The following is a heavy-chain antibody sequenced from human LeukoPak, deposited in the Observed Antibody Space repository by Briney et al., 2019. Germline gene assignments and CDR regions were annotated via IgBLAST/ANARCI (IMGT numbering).Heavy chain of an antibody. J-gene: IGHJ3*02. D-gene: IGHD3-22*01. CDR2: IYSGGST. CDR1: EFSVGSNY. CDR3: AREETMIVVNAFDI. V-gene: IGHV3-66*01. Sequence: PGGSLRLSCAASEFSVGSNYMTWVRQAPGKGLEWVSLIYSGGSTYYADSVKGRFTISRDNSKNTLYLQMNSLRAEDTAVYYCAREETMIVVNAFDIWGQGTMVTVSS.